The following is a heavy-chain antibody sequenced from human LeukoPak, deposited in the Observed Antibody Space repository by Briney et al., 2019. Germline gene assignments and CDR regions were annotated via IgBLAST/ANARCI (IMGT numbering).Heavy chain of an antibody. CDR1: GFTFSSYA. V-gene: IGHV3-69-1*01. D-gene: IGHD2-2*01. J-gene: IGHJ5*02. CDR3: GREDCDNVRCYGASDA. Sequence: GGSLRLSCVGSGFTFSSYAMNWVRQAPGKGLEWVSSISSNNNIYYADSVKGRFTISRDNAKNSLSLQMNSLRGEDTAVYYCGREDCDNVRCYGASDAWGQGTLVTVSS. CDR2: ISSNNNI.